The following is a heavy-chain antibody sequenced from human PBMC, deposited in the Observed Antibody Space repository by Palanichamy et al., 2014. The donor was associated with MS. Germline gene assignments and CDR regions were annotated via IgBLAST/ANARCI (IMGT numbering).Heavy chain of an antibody. Sequence: AASGFTFSSYAMTWVRQAPGKGLEWVSSISGTSGSTYYADSVKGRFTISRDNSKNTFYLQMNSLRAEDTAVYYCAKSRSLAGANPYGMDVWGQGTTVSVS. D-gene: IGHD4/OR15-4a*01. CDR3: AKSRSLAGANPYGMDV. J-gene: IGHJ6*02. V-gene: IGHV3-23*01. CDR1: GFTFSSYA. CDR2: ISGTSGST.